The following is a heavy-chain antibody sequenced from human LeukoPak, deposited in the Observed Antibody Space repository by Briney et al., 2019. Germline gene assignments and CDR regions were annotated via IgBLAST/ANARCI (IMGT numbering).Heavy chain of an antibody. D-gene: IGHD3-10*01. Sequence: ASVKVSCKASGYSFTSHYMHWVRQAPGQGLEWMGLINPSGGSTSYAQKFQGRVTMTRDTSTSTVYMELSSLRSEDTAVYYCARATMVEDWCDPWGQGTLVTVSS. CDR1: GYSFTSHY. J-gene: IGHJ5*02. CDR2: INPSGGST. CDR3: ARATMVEDWCDP. V-gene: IGHV1-46*01.